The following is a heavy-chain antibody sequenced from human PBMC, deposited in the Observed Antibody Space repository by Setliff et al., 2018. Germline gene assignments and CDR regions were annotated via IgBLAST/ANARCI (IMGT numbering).Heavy chain of an antibody. CDR1: GGSFSGYY. CDR2: INHSGST. D-gene: IGHD6-19*01. V-gene: IGHV4-34*01. Sequence: SETLSLTCAVYGGSFSGYYWSWIRQPPGKGLEWVGEINHSGSTNYNPSLKSRVTISVDTSKNQFSLKLSSVTAADTAVYYCARRAVAVVSGMDVWGEGTTVTVSS. CDR3: ARRAVAVVSGMDV. J-gene: IGHJ6*04.